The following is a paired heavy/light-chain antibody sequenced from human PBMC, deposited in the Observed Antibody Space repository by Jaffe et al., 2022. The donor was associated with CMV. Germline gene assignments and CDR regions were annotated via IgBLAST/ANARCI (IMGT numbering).Heavy chain of an antibody. J-gene: IGHJ5*02. Sequence: EVQLVESGGGLVKPGGSLRLSCAASGFTFSSYSMNWVRQAPGKGLEWVSSISSSSSYIYYADSVKGRFTISRDNAKNSLYLQMNSLRAEDTAVYYCARVVPRLTRSNDYGDQGWFDPWGQGTLVTVSS. V-gene: IGHV3-21*01. D-gene: IGHD4-17*01. CDR1: GFTFSSYS. CDR2: ISSSSSYI. CDR3: ARVVPRLTRSNDYGDQGWFDP.
Light chain of an antibody. CDR1: QGISSY. CDR2: AAS. Sequence: AIRMTQSPSSFSASTGDRVTITCRASQGISSYLAWYQQKPGKAPKLLIYAASTLQSGVPSRFSGSGSGTDFTLTISCLQSEDFATYYCQQYYSYPQWTFGQGTKVEIK. CDR3: QQYYSYPQWT. V-gene: IGKV1-8*01. J-gene: IGKJ1*01.